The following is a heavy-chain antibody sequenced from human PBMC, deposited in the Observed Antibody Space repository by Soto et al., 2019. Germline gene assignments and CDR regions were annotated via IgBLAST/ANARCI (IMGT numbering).Heavy chain of an antibody. CDR1: GGSISSSNW. CDR2: IYHSGST. V-gene: IGHV4-4*02. J-gene: IGHJ6*02. CDR3: ARVTGHYYYGMDV. D-gene: IGHD3-10*01. Sequence: QVQLQESGPGLVKPSGTLSLTCAVSGGSISSSNWWSWVRQPPGKGLEWIGEIYHSGSTNYNPSLNRRATISVDKSKDQFSLKLSSVTAADTAVYYCARVTGHYYYGMDVWGQGTTVTVSS.